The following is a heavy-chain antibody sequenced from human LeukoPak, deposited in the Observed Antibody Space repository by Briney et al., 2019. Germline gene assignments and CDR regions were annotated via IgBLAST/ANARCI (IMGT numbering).Heavy chain of an antibody. CDR1: GFTFSSYA. J-gene: IGHJ4*02. CDR2: ISGSGGST. V-gene: IGHV3-23*01. CDR3: AKEIAAAGTRGLDY. D-gene: IGHD6-13*01. Sequence: PGGSLRLSCAASGFTFSSYAMSWVRQAPGKGLEWVSAISGSGGSTYYADSVKGRFTVSRDNSKNTLNLQMNSLRAEDTALYYCAKEIAAAGTRGLDYWGQGTLVTVSS.